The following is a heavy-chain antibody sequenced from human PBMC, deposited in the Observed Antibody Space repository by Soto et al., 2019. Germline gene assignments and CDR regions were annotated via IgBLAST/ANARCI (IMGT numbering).Heavy chain of an antibody. Sequence: GGSLRLSCAASGFTFSSYWMSWVRQAPGKGLEWVANIKQDGSEKYYVDSVKGRFTISRDNAKNSLYLQMNSLRAEDTAVYYCARIQSGDFWSGYFEFSDYFDYWGQGTLGTVSS. CDR2: IKQDGSEK. J-gene: IGHJ4*02. D-gene: IGHD3-3*01. V-gene: IGHV3-7*05. CDR1: GFTFSSYW. CDR3: ARIQSGDFWSGYFEFSDYFDY.